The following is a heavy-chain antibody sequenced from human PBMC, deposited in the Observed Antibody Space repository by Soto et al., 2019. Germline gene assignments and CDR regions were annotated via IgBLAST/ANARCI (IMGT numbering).Heavy chain of an antibody. V-gene: IGHV3-53*01. CDR2: VHSGGST. Sequence: GGSLRLSGAASGFTVSSSYMSWIRQAPGKGLEWVSVVHSGGSTHYADSVKVRFTISRDNAENTLYLQMNSLRVEDTAVYYCARDRSSGWYYFDYWGQGTLVTVPS. J-gene: IGHJ4*02. CDR3: ARDRSSGWYYFDY. CDR1: GFTVSSSY. D-gene: IGHD6-19*01.